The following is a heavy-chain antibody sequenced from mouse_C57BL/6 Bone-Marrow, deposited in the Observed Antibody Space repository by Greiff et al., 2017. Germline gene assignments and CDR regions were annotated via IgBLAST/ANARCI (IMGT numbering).Heavy chain of an antibody. CDR1: GYTFTSYG. Sequence: QVQLQQPGAELVRPGASVKLSCKASGYTFTSYGISWVKQSTGQGLAWIGELYPRSGNTYYNEKFEGKATLTADKSSITAYRELRSLTTGDSAVYFCAEGLLLDDWGQGTTLTVSS. J-gene: IGHJ2*01. CDR2: LYPRSGNT. CDR3: AEGLLLDD. V-gene: IGHV1-81*01. D-gene: IGHD2-1*01.